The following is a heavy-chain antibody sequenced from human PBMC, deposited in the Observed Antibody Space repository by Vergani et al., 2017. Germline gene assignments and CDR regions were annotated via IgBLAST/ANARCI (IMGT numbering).Heavy chain of an antibody. J-gene: IGHJ4*02. CDR1: GFTFSSYA. V-gene: IGHV3-23*01. D-gene: IGHD3-22*01. Sequence: EVQLLESGGGLVQPGGSLRLSCAASGFTFSSYAMSWVRQAPGKGLEWVSAISGSGGSTYYADSVKGRFTISRDNSKNTLYLQMNSLRAEDTAVYYCASHYYDSSGYYYHDYWGQGTLVTVSS. CDR3: ASHYYDSSGYYYHDY. CDR2: ISGSGGST.